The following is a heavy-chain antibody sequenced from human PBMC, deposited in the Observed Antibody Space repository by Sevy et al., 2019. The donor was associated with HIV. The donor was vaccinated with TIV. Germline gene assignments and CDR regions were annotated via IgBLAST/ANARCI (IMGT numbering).Heavy chain of an antibody. D-gene: IGHD1-7*01. CDR2: IKNENEGGTT. V-gene: IGHV3-15*01. Sequence: GGSLRLSCAASGFPFSDAWMNWVRQAPGKGLEWVGLIKNENEGGTTDFAAPVKGRFTISRDDSKNTLFLQMSSLKTEDTASYFCTPDLGSGTSWLCAFDLSGQGTMVTVSS. J-gene: IGHJ3*01. CDR1: GFPFSDAW. CDR3: TPDLGSGTSWLCAFDL.